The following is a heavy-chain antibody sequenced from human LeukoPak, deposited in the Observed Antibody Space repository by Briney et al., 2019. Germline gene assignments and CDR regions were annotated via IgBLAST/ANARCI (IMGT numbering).Heavy chain of an antibody. CDR2: ICYSGST. D-gene: IGHD3/OR15-3a*01. CDR1: GGSISSSSYY. J-gene: IGHJ4*02. V-gene: IGHV4-39*01. CDR3: ARLSTMGLTFDY. Sequence: PSETLSLTCTVSGGSISSSSYYWGWIRQPPGKGLEWIGSICYSGSTYYNPSLKSRVTISVDTSKNQFSLKLSSVTAADTAVYYCARLSTMGLTFDYWGQGTLVTVSS.